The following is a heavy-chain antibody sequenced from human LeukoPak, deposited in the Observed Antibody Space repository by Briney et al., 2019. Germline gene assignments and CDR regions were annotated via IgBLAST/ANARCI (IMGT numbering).Heavy chain of an antibody. CDR3: VRDPEEPHLDLDY. CDR2: INPSGDST. V-gene: IGHV1-46*01. Sequence: GASVKVSCKASGYTFTSYYMHWVRQAPGQGLEWMGVINPSGDSTSYAQKFQGRVTMTRDTSTSTVYMELSSLRSEDTAVYYCVRDPEEPHLDLDYWGQGTLVTVSS. D-gene: IGHD1-1*01. J-gene: IGHJ4*02. CDR1: GYTFTSYY.